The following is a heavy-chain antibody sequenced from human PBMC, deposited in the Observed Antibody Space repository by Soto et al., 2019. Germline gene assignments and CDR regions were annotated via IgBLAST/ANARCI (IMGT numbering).Heavy chain of an antibody. CDR1: GYSFTSYW. CDR2: IDPSDSYT. V-gene: IGHV5-10-1*01. Sequence: GESLKISCKGSGYSFTSYWISWVRQMPGKGLVWMGRIDPSDSYTNYSPSFQGHVTISADKSISTAYLQWSSLKASDTAMYYCARRLGRRAATLLNYYYGMDVWGQGTTVTVSS. D-gene: IGHD2-15*01. J-gene: IGHJ6*02. CDR3: ARRLGRRAATLLNYYYGMDV.